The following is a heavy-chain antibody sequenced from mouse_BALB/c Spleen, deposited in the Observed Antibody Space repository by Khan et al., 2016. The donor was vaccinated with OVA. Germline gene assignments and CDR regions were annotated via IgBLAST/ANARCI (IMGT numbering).Heavy chain of an antibody. CDR3: ARGNYYGHYFDY. V-gene: IGHV3-2*02. Sequence: EVQLQESGPGLVKPSQSLSLTCTVTGYSITSGYAWNWIRPFPGNKLEWMGYISYSDVTNYNPSLKSRISITRDTSKNEFFLQLNSVTTEDTATYDCARGNYYGHYFDYWGQGTTLTVSS. D-gene: IGHD1-1*01. J-gene: IGHJ2*01. CDR1: GYSITSGYA. CDR2: ISYSDVT.